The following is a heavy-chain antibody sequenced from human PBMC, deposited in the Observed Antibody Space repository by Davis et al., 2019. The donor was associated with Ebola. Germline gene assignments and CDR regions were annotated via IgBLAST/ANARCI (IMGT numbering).Heavy chain of an antibody. V-gene: IGHV4-59*12. CDR2: IHHGGSA. CDR3: ARDTRPCGGDCYDDTFDM. CDR1: GVSITTYF. D-gene: IGHD2-21*01. J-gene: IGHJ3*02. Sequence: PSETLSLTCTVSGVSITTYFWSWIRQPPGKGLEWVGYIHHGGSANSNPSLKSRVTFSIDTSKNQVSLKLTSVTAADTAVYYCARDTRPCGGDCYDDTFDMWGQGTMVIVSS.